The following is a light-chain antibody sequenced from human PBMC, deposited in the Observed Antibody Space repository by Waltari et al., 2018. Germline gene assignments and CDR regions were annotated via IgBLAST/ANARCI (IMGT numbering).Light chain of an antibody. J-gene: IGKJ2*01. V-gene: IGKV1-5*03. CDR2: KTS. Sequence: DIQLTQSPSTLSASVADRVTITCRASQTISRWLAWYQQKPGKAPKLLISKTSSLASGVPSRFSGSGSGTEATLTISSLQPDDFATYYCQQHDTSSRTYAFGQGTKLEIK. CDR1: QTISRW. CDR3: QQHDTSSRTYA.